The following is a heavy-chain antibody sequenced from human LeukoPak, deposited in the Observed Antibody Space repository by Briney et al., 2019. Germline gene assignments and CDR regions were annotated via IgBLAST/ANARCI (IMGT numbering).Heavy chain of an antibody. CDR2: IKSKTDGGTT. CDR3: TTLFTAMAYYYYYMDV. V-gene: IGHV3-15*01. CDR1: GFTFSNAW. Sequence: GGSLRVSCAASGFTFSNAWMSWVRQAPGKGLEWVGRIKSKTDGGTTDYAAPVKGRFTISRDDSKNTLYLQMNSLKTEDTAVYYCTTLFTAMAYYYYYMDVWGKGTPVTVSS. D-gene: IGHD5-18*01. J-gene: IGHJ6*03.